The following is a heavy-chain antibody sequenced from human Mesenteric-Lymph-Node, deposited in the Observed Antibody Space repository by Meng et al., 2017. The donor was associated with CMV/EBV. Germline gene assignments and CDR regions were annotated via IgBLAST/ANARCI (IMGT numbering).Heavy chain of an antibody. CDR3: ARVASQLLLFDY. D-gene: IGHD2-2*01. J-gene: IGHJ4*02. V-gene: IGHV1-46*01. CDR1: GYTFTNYY. Sequence: KASGYTFTNYYVHWVRQAPGQVLEWMGIIDPSGGNTSYAQKFQSRVTMTRDMSTSTVYMELSSLRSEDTAVYYCARVASQLLLFDYWGQGTLVTVSS. CDR2: IDPSGGNT.